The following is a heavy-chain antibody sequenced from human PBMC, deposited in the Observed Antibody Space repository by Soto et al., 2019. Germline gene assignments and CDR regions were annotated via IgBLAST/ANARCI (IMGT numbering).Heavy chain of an antibody. CDR2: ISYDGSNK. D-gene: IGHD3-16*01. CDR1: GFTFSNNA. V-gene: IGHV3-30-3*01. Sequence: QVQLVESGGGVVQPGRSLRLSCAASGFTFSNNAMDWVRQAPGKGLEWVAVISYDGSNKYIAESVKGRFTTSKDNSKNTLFPQMNSLRAEDTAVYYCARGTTTYAFSAMDVWGQGTTVTVSS. CDR3: ARGTTTYAFSAMDV. J-gene: IGHJ6*02.